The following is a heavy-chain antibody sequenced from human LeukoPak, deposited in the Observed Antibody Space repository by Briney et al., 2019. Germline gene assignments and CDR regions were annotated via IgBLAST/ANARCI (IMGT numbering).Heavy chain of an antibody. CDR3: ARSRDGYNYYYFDY. J-gene: IGHJ4*02. V-gene: IGHV5-51*01. D-gene: IGHD5-24*01. Sequence: GESLKISCKGSGYSLTSYWIGWVRQMPGKGLEWMGIIYPGDSDTRYSPSFQGQVTISADKSISTAYLRWNSLKASGTAMYYCARSRDGYNYYYFDYWGQGTLVTVSS. CDR1: GYSLTSYW. CDR2: IYPGDSDT.